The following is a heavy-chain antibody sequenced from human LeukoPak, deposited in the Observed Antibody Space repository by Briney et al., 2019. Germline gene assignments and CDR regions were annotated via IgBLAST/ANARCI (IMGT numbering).Heavy chain of an antibody. CDR1: GFTVSSNY. J-gene: IGHJ4*02. Sequence: PGGSLRLSCAASGFTVSSNYMSWVRQAPGKGLEWVSVIYSGGSTYYADSVKGRFTISRDNSKNTLYLQMNSLRAEDTAVYYCAISGPYVYYYDSSGFDYWGQGTLVTVSS. CDR2: IYSGGST. D-gene: IGHD3-22*01. V-gene: IGHV3-66*01. CDR3: AISGPYVYYYDSSGFDY.